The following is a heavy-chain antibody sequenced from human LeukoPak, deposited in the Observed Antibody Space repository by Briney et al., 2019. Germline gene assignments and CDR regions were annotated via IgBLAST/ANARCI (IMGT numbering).Heavy chain of an antibody. V-gene: IGHV3-30*03. CDR2: ITYDGYYK. CDR1: GFTLTSYG. D-gene: IGHD3-10*01. Sequence: GGSLRLSCAASGFTLTSYGMHWVRQAPGKGLEWVALITYDGYYKYYSDSVKGRFTISSDTSKNTMYLQMNSLRAEDTAVYYCARDLSPVVRASPMGYWGQGTLVTVSS. J-gene: IGHJ4*02. CDR3: ARDLSPVVRASPMGY.